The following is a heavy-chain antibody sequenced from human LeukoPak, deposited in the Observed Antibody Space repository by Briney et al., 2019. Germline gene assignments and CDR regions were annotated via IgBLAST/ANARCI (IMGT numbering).Heavy chain of an antibody. CDR2: IRSKAYGGTT. CDR3: SRGTILVWIHNGMDV. Sequence: PGGTLRLSCSCFGFIFGDHAISWVRHAPRKGREGVCVIRSKAYGGTTEYAASEEGRFTISRDDSKSSAYLQMNSLKTEDTAVYYCSRGTILVWIHNGMDVWGQGTTVTVSS. CDR1: GFIFGDHA. V-gene: IGHV3-49*04. D-gene: IGHD1-1*01. J-gene: IGHJ6*02.